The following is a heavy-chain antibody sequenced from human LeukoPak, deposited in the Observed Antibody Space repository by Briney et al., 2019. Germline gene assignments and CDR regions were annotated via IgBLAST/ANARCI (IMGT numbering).Heavy chain of an antibody. CDR3: ARDRGRYYDSRGFYWGYYFDS. CDR2: IKQAGSEQ. D-gene: IGHD3-22*01. CDR1: GFTFSSYW. V-gene: IGHV3-7*03. J-gene: IGHJ4*02. Sequence: GGSLRLSCAASGFTFSSYWMSWVRPAPGKGLEWVANIKQAGSEQSYLDSVKGRFTFSRDNSKNPLYLQMSSLRVDEQAVYCCARDRGRYYDSRGFYWGYYFDSWGQGILVTVST.